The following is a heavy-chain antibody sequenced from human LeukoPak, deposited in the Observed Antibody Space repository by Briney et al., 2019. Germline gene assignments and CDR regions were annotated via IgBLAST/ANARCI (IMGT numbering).Heavy chain of an antibody. Sequence: ASVKVSCKASGYTFTGYYMHWVRQAPGQGLEWMGWISPNSGGTNYAQKFQVRVTMTTDTSTSTAYMELRSLRSDDTAVYYCARILSTVTSEDFDYWGQGTLVTVSS. D-gene: IGHD4-17*01. V-gene: IGHV1-2*02. J-gene: IGHJ4*02. CDR2: ISPNSGGT. CDR3: ARILSTVTSEDFDY. CDR1: GYTFTGYY.